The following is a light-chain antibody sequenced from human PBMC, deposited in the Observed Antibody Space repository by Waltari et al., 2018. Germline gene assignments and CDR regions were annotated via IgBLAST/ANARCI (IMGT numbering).Light chain of an antibody. CDR1: NIGGRS. V-gene: IGLV3-21*02. CDR3: HVWDGKTVM. J-gene: IGLJ3*02. Sequence: SSVLTQAPSVSVAPGQTATVTRGGDNIGGRSGHWYQQRPGRAPVLVVYLDSDRPSGIPDRFSGSKSGNAATLTISRVEAGDEADYYCHVWDGKTVMFGGGTKLTVL. CDR2: LDS.